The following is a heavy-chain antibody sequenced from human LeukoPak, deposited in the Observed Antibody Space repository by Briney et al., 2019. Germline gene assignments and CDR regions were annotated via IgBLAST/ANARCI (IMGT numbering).Heavy chain of an antibody. V-gene: IGHV1-69*05. D-gene: IGHD2-2*01. Sequence: SVTVSCKASGGTFSSYAISWVRQAPGQGLEWMGGIIPIFGTANYAQKFQGRVTITTDESTSTAYMELSSLRSEDTAVYYCARYCSSTSCYAGFDYWGQGTLVTVSS. CDR3: ARYCSSTSCYAGFDY. J-gene: IGHJ4*02. CDR2: IIPIFGTA. CDR1: GGTFSSYA.